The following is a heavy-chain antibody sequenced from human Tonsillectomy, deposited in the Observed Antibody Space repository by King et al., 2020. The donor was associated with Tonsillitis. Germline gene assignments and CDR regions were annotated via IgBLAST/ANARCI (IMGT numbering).Heavy chain of an antibody. CDR3: ATLTGEGYFDY. D-gene: IGHD7-27*01. Sequence: QVQLVESGAEVKKPGASVKVSCEVSGYTLSKLSIHWVRQAPGKGLEWMGGFDPENGDTIYAQKFQGRVTVTEDTSPDTAYMELSSLRSEDTAVYYCATLTGEGYFDYWGLGTLVTVSS. J-gene: IGHJ4*02. CDR1: GYTLSKLS. V-gene: IGHV1-24*01. CDR2: FDPENGDT.